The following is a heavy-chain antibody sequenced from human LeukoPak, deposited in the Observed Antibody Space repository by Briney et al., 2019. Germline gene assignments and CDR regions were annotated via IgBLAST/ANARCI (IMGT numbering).Heavy chain of an antibody. J-gene: IGHJ5*02. CDR2: ISGGGAT. Sequence: PGGSLRLSCAPSGYTFSIYAMTWVRQAPGKGLEWVSAISGGGATYYADSVKGRFTISRDNSKNTLYLQMNSLRADDTAAYYCARVGKAARSEWFDPWGQGTLVTVSS. CDR1: GYTFSIYA. CDR3: ARVGKAARSEWFDP. V-gene: IGHV3-23*01. D-gene: IGHD6-6*01.